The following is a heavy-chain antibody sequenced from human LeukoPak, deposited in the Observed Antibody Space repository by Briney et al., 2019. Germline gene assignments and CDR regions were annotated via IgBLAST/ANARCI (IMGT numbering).Heavy chain of an antibody. V-gene: IGHV1-8*02. CDR3: ARMGWAAGTPYYYYMDV. Sequence: GASVKVSCKASGYTFTSYDINWVRQATGQGLEWMGWMNPNSGNIGYAQKFQGRVTMTTDTSTSTAYMELRSLRSDDTAVYYCARMGWAAGTPYYYYMDVWGKGTTVTVSS. CDR2: MNPNSGNI. J-gene: IGHJ6*03. CDR1: GYTFTSYD. D-gene: IGHD6-13*01.